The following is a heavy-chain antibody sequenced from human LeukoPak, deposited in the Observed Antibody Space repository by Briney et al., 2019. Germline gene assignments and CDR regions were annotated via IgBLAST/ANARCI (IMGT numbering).Heavy chain of an antibody. J-gene: IGHJ4*02. D-gene: IGHD3-3*01. CDR3: TRHPRIRFLGWLSWYFDY. Sequence: SETLSLTCTVSGGSISSSSYYWGWIRQPPGKGLEWIGSIYYSGSTYYNPSLKSRVTISVDTSKNQFSLKLSSVTAADTAVYYCTRHPRIRFLGWLSWYFDYWGQGTLVTVSS. CDR1: GGSISSSSYY. CDR2: IYYSGST. V-gene: IGHV4-39*01.